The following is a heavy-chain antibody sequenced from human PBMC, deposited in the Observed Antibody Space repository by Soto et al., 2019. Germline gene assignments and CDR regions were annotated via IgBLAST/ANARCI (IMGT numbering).Heavy chain of an antibody. Sequence: QVQLVQSGAEVKKPGSSVKVSCKASGGTFSSYAISWVRQAPGQGLEWMGGIIPIVGTANYAQKFQGRVTITAVESTSTAYMELSSLRSEDTAVYYCARVQCCSSTSCYDYYYYGMDVWGQETTVTVSS. D-gene: IGHD2-2*01. J-gene: IGHJ6*02. V-gene: IGHV1-69*01. CDR2: IIPIVGTA. CDR3: ARVQCCSSTSCYDYYYYGMDV. CDR1: GGTFSSYA.